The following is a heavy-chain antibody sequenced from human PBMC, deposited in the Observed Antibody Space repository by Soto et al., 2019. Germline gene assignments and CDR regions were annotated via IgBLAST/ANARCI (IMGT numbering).Heavy chain of an antibody. CDR3: AREPRYCTNGVCYRGVDY. Sequence: ASVKVSCKASGYTFTSYGISWVLQAPGQGLEWMGWISAYNGNTNYAQKLQGRVTMTTDTSTSTAYMELRSLRSDDTAVYYCAREPRYCTNGVCYRGVDYWGQGTLVTVSS. D-gene: IGHD2-8*01. V-gene: IGHV1-18*04. J-gene: IGHJ4*02. CDR2: ISAYNGNT. CDR1: GYTFTSYG.